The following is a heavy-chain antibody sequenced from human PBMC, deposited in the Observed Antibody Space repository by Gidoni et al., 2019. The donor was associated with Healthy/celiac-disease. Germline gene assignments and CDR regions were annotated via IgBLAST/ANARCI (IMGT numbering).Heavy chain of an antibody. CDR2: ISYDGSNK. V-gene: IGHV3-30*03. J-gene: IGHJ4*02. CDR3: AGAGVY. D-gene: IGHD6-19*01. Sequence: QVQLVDSGGGVVQPGRSLRLSCAASGFTFSSYGMHGVRQAPGKGLEWVAVISYDGSNKYYADSVKGRFTISRDNSKNTLYLQMNSLRAEDTAVYYCAGAGVYWGQGTLVTVSS. CDR1: GFTFSSYG.